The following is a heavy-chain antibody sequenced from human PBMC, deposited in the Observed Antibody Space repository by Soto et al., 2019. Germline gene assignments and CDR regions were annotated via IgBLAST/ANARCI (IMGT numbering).Heavy chain of an antibody. D-gene: IGHD2-21*02. V-gene: IGHV1-8*01. CDR1: GYIFTNYD. J-gene: IGHJ5*02. CDR3: TKGIKYGDCSRWFDP. CDR2: INPNSGNT. Sequence: QVQLVQSGAEVKKPGASVKVSCKASGYIFTNYDINWVRQATGQGLEYLGWINPNSGNTGYVQKFQGRVTMTRNTSINTAYMGLNSLRSEDTAVYYCTKGIKYGDCSRWFDPGGQGTLVTVSS.